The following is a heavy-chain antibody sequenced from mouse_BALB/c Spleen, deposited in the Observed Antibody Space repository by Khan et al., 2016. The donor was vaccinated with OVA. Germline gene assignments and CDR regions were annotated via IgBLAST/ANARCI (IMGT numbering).Heavy chain of an antibody. CDR1: GFTFKDTY. CDR3: ARINA. CDR2: IDPANGNT. Sequence: VQLQQSGAELVKLGASVKLSCTASGFTFKDTYMHWVKQRPEQGLEWIGRIDPANGNTNYDPKFQGKATITADTSSNTAYLQLSSLTSEDTAVYDCARINAWGQGTTLTVAA. V-gene: IGHV14-3*02. J-gene: IGHJ2*01.